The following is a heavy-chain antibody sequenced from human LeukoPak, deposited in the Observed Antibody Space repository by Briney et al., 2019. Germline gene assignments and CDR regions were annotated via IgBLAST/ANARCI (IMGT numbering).Heavy chain of an antibody. CDR1: GFTFSSYS. CDR2: ISSSSSYI. CDR3: ARDRAAGMDY. J-gene: IGHJ4*02. D-gene: IGHD6-13*01. Sequence: GGSLRLSCAASGFTFSSYSMDWVRQAPGKGLEWVSSISSSSSYIYYADSVKGRFTISRDNAKNSLYLQMNSLRAEDTAVYYCARDRAAGMDYWGQGTLVTVSS. V-gene: IGHV3-21*01.